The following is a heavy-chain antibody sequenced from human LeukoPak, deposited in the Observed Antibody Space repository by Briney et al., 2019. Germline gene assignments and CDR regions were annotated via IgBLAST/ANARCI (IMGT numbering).Heavy chain of an antibody. Sequence: GASVKVSCKASGYTFTSYGISWVRQAPGQGLEWMGWISAYNGNTNYAQKLQGRATMTTDTSTSTAYMELRSLRSDDTAVYYCAREYYDSSGYPYFDYWGQGTLVTVSS. CDR2: ISAYNGNT. V-gene: IGHV1-18*01. CDR1: GYTFTSYG. J-gene: IGHJ4*02. CDR3: AREYYDSSGYPYFDY. D-gene: IGHD3-22*01.